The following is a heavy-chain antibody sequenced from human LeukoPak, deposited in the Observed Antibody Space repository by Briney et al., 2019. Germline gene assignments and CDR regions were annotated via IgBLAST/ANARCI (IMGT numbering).Heavy chain of an antibody. CDR1: GFTSSDYA. Sequence: GGSLRLSCAASGFTSSDYAMHWVRQAPGRGLEWVAAISDAGINEYYADPVKGRFSISRDNSKNTLYLQMNSLRPEDTAVYYCARLNLLWFGEFILSGPSNWFDPWGQGTLVTVSS. CDR2: ISDAGINE. V-gene: IGHV3-30*03. CDR3: ARLNLLWFGEFILSGPSNWFDP. J-gene: IGHJ5*02. D-gene: IGHD3-10*01.